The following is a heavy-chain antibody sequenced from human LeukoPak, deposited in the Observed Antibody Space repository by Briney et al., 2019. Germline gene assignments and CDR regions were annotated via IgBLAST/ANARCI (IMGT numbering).Heavy chain of an antibody. V-gene: IGHV3-74*01. J-gene: IGHJ4*02. D-gene: IGHD1-26*01. Sequence: GGSLRLSCAASGFTFGSYWMHWVRQVPGKGLVWVSRIKYDGTITSYADSVKGRFTISRDNAKNSLFLQMNSLRAEDTAVYYCARDVGGNLGSYYFDYWGQGTLVTVSS. CDR2: IKYDGTIT. CDR3: ARDVGGNLGSYYFDY. CDR1: GFTFGSYW.